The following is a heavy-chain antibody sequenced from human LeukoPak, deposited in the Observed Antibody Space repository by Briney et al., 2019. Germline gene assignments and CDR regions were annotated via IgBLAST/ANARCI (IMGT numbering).Heavy chain of an antibody. D-gene: IGHD6-6*01. CDR1: GFTFSSYD. CDR2: ISGSGGST. J-gene: IGHJ4*02. CDR3: AKDLLIAARPLYDY. Sequence: GGSLRLSCAASGFTFSSYDMHWVRQAPGKGLEWVSAISGSGGSTYYADSVKGRFTISRDNSKNTLYLQMNSLRAEDTAVYYCAKDLLIAARPLYDYWGQGTLVTVSS. V-gene: IGHV3-23*01.